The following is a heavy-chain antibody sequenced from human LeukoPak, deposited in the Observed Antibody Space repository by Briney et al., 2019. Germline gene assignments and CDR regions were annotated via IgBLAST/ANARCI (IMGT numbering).Heavy chain of an antibody. CDR2: ISYDGSNK. Sequence: PGGSLRLSCAASGFTFSSYGMHWVRQAPGKGLEWVAVISYDGSNKYYADSVKGRFTISRDNSKNTLYLQMNSLRAEDMAVYYCAELGITMIGGVWGKGTTVTIS. V-gene: IGHV3-30*18. CDR3: AELGITMIGGV. J-gene: IGHJ6*03. D-gene: IGHD3-10*02. CDR1: GFTFSSYG.